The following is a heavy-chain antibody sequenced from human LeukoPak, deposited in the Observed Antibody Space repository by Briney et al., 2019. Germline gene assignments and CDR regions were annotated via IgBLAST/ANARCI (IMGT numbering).Heavy chain of an antibody. Sequence: GGSLRLSCAASGFTFSSYAMSWVRQAPGKGLEWVSGISGSGGTTYYADSVKGRLTISRDSSKNTLYLQMNSLRAEDTAVYYCAKVDSTLSARGDFDYWGQGTLVTVSS. V-gene: IGHV3-23*01. CDR2: ISGSGGTT. J-gene: IGHJ4*02. CDR3: AKVDSTLSARGDFDY. D-gene: IGHD3-22*01. CDR1: GFTFSSYA.